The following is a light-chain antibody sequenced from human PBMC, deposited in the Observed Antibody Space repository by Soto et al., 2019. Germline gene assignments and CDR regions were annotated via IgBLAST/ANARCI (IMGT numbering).Light chain of an antibody. J-gene: IGKJ1*01. Sequence: DIQITHSPSTLSASVVYRVTITCRASQSIDSSLAWYQQKPGKAPKVLIYKASTLESWVPSRFSGSGSGTEFTLTISSLQPDDFATYYCQHYNSYSEAFGQGTKVDI. V-gene: IGKV1-5*03. CDR3: QHYNSYSEA. CDR2: KAS. CDR1: QSIDSS.